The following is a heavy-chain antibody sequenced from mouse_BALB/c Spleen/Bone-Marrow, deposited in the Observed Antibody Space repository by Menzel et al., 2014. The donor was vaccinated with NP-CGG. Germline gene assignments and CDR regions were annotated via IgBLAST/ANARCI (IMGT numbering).Heavy chain of an antibody. V-gene: IGHV3-6*02. CDR2: ISYDGTD. J-gene: IGHJ2*01. D-gene: IGHD1-1*01. CDR3: ERGDYGNNYDDN. Sequence: DVKLQESGPGLVKPSQSLSLTCSVTGYSITSGFYWNWIRQFPGNKLEWMGYISYDGTDNYNPSLKNRISITRDTSKNQFFLRLNSVTTEDTATYYCERGDYGNNYDDNWGQGTTLTVSS. CDR1: GYSITSGFY.